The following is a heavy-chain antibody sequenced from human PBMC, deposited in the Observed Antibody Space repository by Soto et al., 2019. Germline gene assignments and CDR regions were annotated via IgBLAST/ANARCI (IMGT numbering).Heavy chain of an antibody. Sequence: PGESLKISCKGSGYSFTSYWIGWVRQMPGKGLEWMGIIYPGDSDTRYSPSFQGQVTISADKSISTAYLQWSSLKASDTAMYYCACNYYGLGSLLSDAFDIWGQGTVVTVSS. D-gene: IGHD3-10*01. V-gene: IGHV5-51*01. CDR1: GYSFTSYW. J-gene: IGHJ3*02. CDR3: ACNYYGLGSLLSDAFDI. CDR2: IYPGDSDT.